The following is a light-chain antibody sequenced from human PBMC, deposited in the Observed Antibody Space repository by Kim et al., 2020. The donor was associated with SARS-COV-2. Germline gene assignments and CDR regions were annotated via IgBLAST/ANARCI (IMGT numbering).Light chain of an antibody. CDR1: SSDVGGYNY. V-gene: IGLV2-14*03. CDR3: SSYTSSISWV. Sequence: QSALTQPASVSGSPGQSITISCTGTSSDVGGYNYVSWYQQHPGKAPKLMIYDVSNRPSGVSNRFSGSKSGNTASLTISGLQPEDEADYYCSSYTSSISWVFGGGTQLTVL. CDR2: DVS. J-gene: IGLJ3*02.